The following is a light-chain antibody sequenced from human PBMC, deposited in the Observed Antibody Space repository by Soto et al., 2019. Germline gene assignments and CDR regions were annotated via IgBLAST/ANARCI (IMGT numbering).Light chain of an antibody. Sequence: QSVLAQPPSACGTPGQRVTISCSGSSSNIGSNYVYWYQQLPGTAPKLLIYSIIQRPSGVPDRFSGSKSGTSASLAISGLRSEDEADYYCAAWDDSLSGYVFGTGTKLTVL. CDR2: SII. V-gene: IGLV1-47*02. CDR3: AAWDDSLSGYV. CDR1: SSNIGSNY. J-gene: IGLJ1*01.